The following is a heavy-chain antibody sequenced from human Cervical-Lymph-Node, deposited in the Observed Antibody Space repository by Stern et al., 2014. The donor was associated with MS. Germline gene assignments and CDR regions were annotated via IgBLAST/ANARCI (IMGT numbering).Heavy chain of an antibody. CDR2: IDWDDDK. V-gene: IGHV2-70*01. J-gene: IGHJ3*02. CDR3: ARFYSSSSFADAFDI. D-gene: IGHD6-6*01. Sequence: QVTLRESGPALVKPTQTLTLTCTFSGFSLTTSGMCVSWIRQPPGKALEWLAFIDWDDDKSYNTSLKTSLTISKDTSKNQVVLTMTNMDPVDTATYYCARFYSSSSFADAFDIWGQGTMVTVSS. CDR1: GFSLTTSGMC.